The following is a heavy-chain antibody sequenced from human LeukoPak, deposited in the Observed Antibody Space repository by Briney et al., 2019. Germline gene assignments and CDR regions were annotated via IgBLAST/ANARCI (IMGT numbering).Heavy chain of an antibody. J-gene: IGHJ5*02. CDR1: GGSISSSSYF. CDR2: ISGSGDVT. Sequence: ETLSLTCTVSGGSISSSSYFWGWIRQSPGKGLEWVSAISGSGDVTYYADSVKGRFTISRDNSKNTLFLHMNSLRAEDTAIYYCAKDRVSRYGAYDCGGSWGQGTLVTVSS. D-gene: IGHD5-12*01. V-gene: IGHV3-23*01. CDR3: AKDRVSRYGAYDCGGS.